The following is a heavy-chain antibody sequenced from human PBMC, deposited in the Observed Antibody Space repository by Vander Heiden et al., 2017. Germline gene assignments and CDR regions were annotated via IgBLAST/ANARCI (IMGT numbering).Heavy chain of an antibody. CDR2: FDPEDGET. CDR3: ATEGITIFGVVKTYYGMDV. Sequence: QVQLVQSGAEVKKPGASVKVSCKVSGSTLTELSMHWVRQAPGKGLEWMGGFDPEDGETIYAQKFQGRVTMTEDTSTDTAYMELSSLRSEDTAVYYCATEGITIFGVVKTYYGMDVWGQGTTVTVSS. CDR1: GSTLTELS. J-gene: IGHJ6*02. V-gene: IGHV1-24*01. D-gene: IGHD3-3*01.